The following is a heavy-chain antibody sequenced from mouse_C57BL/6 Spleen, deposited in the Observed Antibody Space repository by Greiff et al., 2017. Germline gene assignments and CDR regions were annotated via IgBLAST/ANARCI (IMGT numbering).Heavy chain of an antibody. CDR1: GYTFTSYW. V-gene: IGHV1-64*01. Sequence: QVQLQQPGAELVKPGASVKLSCKASGYTFTSYWMHWVKQRPGQGLEWIGMIHPNSGSTNYNEKFKSKATLTVDKSSSTAYMQLSSLTSEDSAVYYCDGSSSHWYFDVWGTGTTVTVSS. CDR2: IHPNSGST. J-gene: IGHJ1*03. D-gene: IGHD1-1*01. CDR3: DGSSSHWYFDV.